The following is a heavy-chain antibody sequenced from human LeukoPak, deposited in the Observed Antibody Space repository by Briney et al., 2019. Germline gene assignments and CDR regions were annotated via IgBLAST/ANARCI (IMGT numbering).Heavy chain of an antibody. V-gene: IGHV3-48*01. Sequence: GGSLRLSCAASGFTFSSYAMSWVRQAPGKGLEWVSYISSSSTIYYADSVKGRFTISRDNSKNTLYLQMNSLRAEDTAVYYCAKIGYSSGWFDYYYYYMDVWGKGTTVTISS. D-gene: IGHD6-19*01. CDR3: AKIGYSSGWFDYYYYYMDV. CDR1: GFTFSSYA. CDR2: ISSSSTI. J-gene: IGHJ6*03.